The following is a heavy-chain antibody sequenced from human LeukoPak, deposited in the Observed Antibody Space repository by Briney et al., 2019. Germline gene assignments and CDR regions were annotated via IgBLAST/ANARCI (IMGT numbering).Heavy chain of an antibody. CDR2: ISTNNGET. D-gene: IGHD2-2*01. Sequence: ASVKVSCKASGYTFSSYGLSWVRQAPGQGLEWMGWISTNNGETNYAQKVQGRVTMTTDTSTTTAYMELSSLRSEDTAVYYCARDAGDCSSTSCYLRYWGQGTLVTVSS. V-gene: IGHV1-18*01. CDR3: ARDAGDCSSTSCYLRY. J-gene: IGHJ4*02. CDR1: GYTFSSYG.